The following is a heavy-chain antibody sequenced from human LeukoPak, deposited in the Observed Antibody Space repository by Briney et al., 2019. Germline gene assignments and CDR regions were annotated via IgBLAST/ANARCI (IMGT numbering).Heavy chain of an antibody. Sequence: SETLSLTCTVSGGSIGSSSYYWGWIRQPPGKGLAWIGSIYYSGSTYYNPSLKSRVTISVDTSKNQFSLKLSSVTAADTAVYYCASLRERSYYARDFDYWGQGTLVTVSS. CDR3: ASLRERSYYARDFDY. V-gene: IGHV4-39*01. CDR1: GGSIGSSSYY. J-gene: IGHJ4*02. CDR2: IYYSGST. D-gene: IGHD1-26*01.